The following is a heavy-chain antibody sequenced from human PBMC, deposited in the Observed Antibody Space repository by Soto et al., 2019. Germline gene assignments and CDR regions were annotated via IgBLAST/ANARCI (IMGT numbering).Heavy chain of an antibody. D-gene: IGHD3-16*01. CDR1: GGSISSYY. V-gene: IGHV4-59*01. CDR2: IYYSGST. CDR3: ARERGTVGDFDY. J-gene: IGHJ4*02. Sequence: QVQLQESGPGLVKPSETLSLTCTVSGGSISSYYWSWIRQPPGKGLEWIGYIYYSGSTNYNPPLKTRVTISVDTSKNQFSLKLSSVTAAHTAVYYCARERGTVGDFDYWGQGTLVTVSS.